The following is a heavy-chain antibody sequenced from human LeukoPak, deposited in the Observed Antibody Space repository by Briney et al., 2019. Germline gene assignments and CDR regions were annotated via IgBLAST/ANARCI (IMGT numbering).Heavy chain of an antibody. CDR3: ARDDPSGVGDY. CDR2: INPNSGGT. CDR1: GFRFTVYY. J-gene: IGHJ4*02. Sequence: ASVKVSCKASGFRFTVYYMHWVRQAPGQGLEWMGWINPNSGGTNYAQKFQGKVTMTSDTSISTAYMELSRLRSDDTAVYFCARDDPSGVGDYWGQGTLVTVSS. D-gene: IGHD6-19*01. V-gene: IGHV1-2*02.